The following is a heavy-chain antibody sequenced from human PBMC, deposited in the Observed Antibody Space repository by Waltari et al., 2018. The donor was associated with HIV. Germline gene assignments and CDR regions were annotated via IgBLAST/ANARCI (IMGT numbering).Heavy chain of an antibody. V-gene: IGHV1-2*02. CDR1: GYPFTGYY. CDR2: IIPKTGGA. CDR3: ARDNSSGWGDFDC. Sequence: QVQLLQSGAEVKKPAASVQVSCMASGYPFTGYYVHWVRQAPGQGLEWMGWIIPKTGGANTAQKFQGRVTMIRDTSISTAYMELSRLTADDTAVYYCARDNSSGWGDFDCWGQGTLVTVS. J-gene: IGHJ4*02. D-gene: IGHD6-19*01.